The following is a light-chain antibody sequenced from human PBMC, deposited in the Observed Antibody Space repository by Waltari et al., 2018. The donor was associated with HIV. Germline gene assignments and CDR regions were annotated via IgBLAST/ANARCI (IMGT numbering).Light chain of an antibody. CDR2: DVR. CDR3: SSSTSSRTVF. Sequence: QSALTPPPSVSGSPGHSLTLSFTGPSSVVARYTSVSSYQHHPGKAPKHLIYDVRNRPSGVSTRFSASKACTTASPTIPGLQAEDGADHYCSSSTSSRTVFFGAGTKLTVL. J-gene: IGLJ2*01. CDR1: SSVVARYTS. V-gene: IGLV2-14*03.